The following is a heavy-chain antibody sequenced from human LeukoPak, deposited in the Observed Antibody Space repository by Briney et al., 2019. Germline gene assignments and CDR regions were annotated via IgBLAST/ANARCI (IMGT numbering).Heavy chain of an antibody. Sequence: SESLCLTCGVYGGSLSGYYWSWIRQPPGHGLEWIGEISHSGSTNCNTSLQSRVAISVDTSKNQISLKLSSVTAADTAVYYCARGQDYGGNSDYWYFDLWGRGTLVTVFS. V-gene: IGHV4-34*01. D-gene: IGHD4-23*01. CDR3: ARGQDYGGNSDYWYFDL. J-gene: IGHJ2*01. CDR2: ISHSGST. CDR1: GGSLSGYY.